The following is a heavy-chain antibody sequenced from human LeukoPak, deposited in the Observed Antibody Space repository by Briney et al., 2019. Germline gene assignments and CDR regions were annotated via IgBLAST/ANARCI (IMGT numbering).Heavy chain of an antibody. J-gene: IGHJ4*02. CDR2: ISGSGGST. Sequence: PGGSLRLSCAASGFTFSSYAMSWVRQAPGKGLEWVSAISGSGGSTYYADSVKGRFTISRDNSKNTLYLQMNSLRAEDTAVYYCAKDLEVAGTGGVDYWGQGTLVTVSS. D-gene: IGHD6-19*01. CDR1: GFTFSSYA. CDR3: AKDLEVAGTGGVDY. V-gene: IGHV3-23*01.